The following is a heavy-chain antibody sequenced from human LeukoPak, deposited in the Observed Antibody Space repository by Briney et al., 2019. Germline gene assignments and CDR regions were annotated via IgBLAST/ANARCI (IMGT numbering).Heavy chain of an antibody. Sequence: SQTLSLTCTVSGGSISSGSYYWSWIRQPAGKGLEWIGRIYTSGSTNYNPSLKSRVTISVDTSKNQFSLKLSSVTAADTAVYYCARDRISGIAARPRSGWFDPWGQGTLVTVSS. J-gene: IGHJ5*02. D-gene: IGHD6-6*01. CDR1: GGSISSGSYY. CDR2: IYTSGST. V-gene: IGHV4-61*02. CDR3: ARDRISGIAARPRSGWFDP.